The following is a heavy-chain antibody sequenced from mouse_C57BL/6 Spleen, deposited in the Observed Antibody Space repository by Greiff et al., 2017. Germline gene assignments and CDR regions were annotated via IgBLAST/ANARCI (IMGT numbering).Heavy chain of an antibody. CDR2: IHPNSGST. J-gene: IGHJ2*01. Sequence: VQLQQPGAELVKPGASVKLSCKASGYTFTSYWMHWVKQRPGQGLEWIGMIHPNSGSTNYNEKFKSKATLTVDKSSSTAYMQLSSLTSEDSAVYYCARRGGIYYFDYWGQGTTLTVSS. CDR3: ARRGGIYYFDY. CDR1: GYTFTSYW. V-gene: IGHV1-64*01.